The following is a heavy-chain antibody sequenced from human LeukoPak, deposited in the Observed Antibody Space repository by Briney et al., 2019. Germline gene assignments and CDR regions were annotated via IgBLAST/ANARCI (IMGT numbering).Heavy chain of an antibody. Sequence: HPGGSLRLSCAASGFTFSSYAMSWVRQAPGKGLEWVSAISGSGGSTYYADSVKGRFTISRDNSKNTLYLQMNSLRAEDTAVYYCAKRQGLWFGERWAWGQGTLVTVSS. CDR1: GFTFSSYA. CDR2: ISGSGGST. V-gene: IGHV3-23*01. CDR3: AKRQGLWFGERWA. D-gene: IGHD3-10*01. J-gene: IGHJ5*02.